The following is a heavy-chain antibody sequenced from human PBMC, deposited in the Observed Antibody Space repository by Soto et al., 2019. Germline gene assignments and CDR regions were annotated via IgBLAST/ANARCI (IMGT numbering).Heavy chain of an antibody. D-gene: IGHD5-12*01. Sequence: GESLKISCQGSGYTFTTYWVGWVRQRPGKGLDWMGNIYPGDSDVKYSPSFQGQVTISVDKSISTAYLQWNSLKASDTAVYYCARQNYDGYGGHDSAFDTRGQGTLVTVSS. V-gene: IGHV5-51*01. CDR1: GYTFTTYW. CDR3: ARQNYDGYGGHDSAFDT. CDR2: IYPGDSDV. J-gene: IGHJ4*01.